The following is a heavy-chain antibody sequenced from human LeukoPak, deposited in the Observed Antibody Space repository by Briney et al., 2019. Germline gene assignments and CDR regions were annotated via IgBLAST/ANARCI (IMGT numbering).Heavy chain of an antibody. V-gene: IGHV3-73*01. J-gene: IGHJ4*02. CDR3: TSGLIAAGGENFDY. D-gene: IGHD6-13*01. CDR1: GFTFSGSA. Sequence: GGSLRLSCAASGFTFSGSAMHWVRQAPGKGLEWVGRVRSKANGYATAYAESVKGRFTISRDDSENTAYLQMNSLKIEDTAVYYCTSGLIAAGGENFDYWGQGTLVTVSS. CDR2: VRSKANGYAT.